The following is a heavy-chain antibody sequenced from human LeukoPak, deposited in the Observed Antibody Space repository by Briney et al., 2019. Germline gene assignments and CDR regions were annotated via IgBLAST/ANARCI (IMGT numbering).Heavy chain of an antibody. CDR1: GFTFSTYT. J-gene: IGHJ3*02. V-gene: IGHV3-64D*08. Sequence: GGSLRLSCLASGFTFSTYTMHSVRQAPGKGLEYVSSIGGSGATTYYANSVKGRFTISRENSKHTLYLQMSSLRAEDTGVYCCVKDRSGFYAFDIWGQGTMVTVSS. D-gene: IGHD3-3*01. CDR3: VKDRSGFYAFDI. CDR2: IGGSGATT.